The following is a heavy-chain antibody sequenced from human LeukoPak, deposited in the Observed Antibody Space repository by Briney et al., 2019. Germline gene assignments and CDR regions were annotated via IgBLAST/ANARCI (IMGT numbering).Heavy chain of an antibody. J-gene: IGHJ6*02. CDR2: IIPIFGIA. V-gene: IGHV1-69*10. CDR3: ARATTPSYGMDV. Sequence: GASVKVSCKASGGTFISYAISWVRQAPGQGLEWMGGIIPIFGIANYAQKFQGRVTITADKSTSTAYMELSSLRSEDTAVYYCARATTPSYGMDVWGQGTTVTVSS. CDR1: GGTFISYA. D-gene: IGHD1-26*01.